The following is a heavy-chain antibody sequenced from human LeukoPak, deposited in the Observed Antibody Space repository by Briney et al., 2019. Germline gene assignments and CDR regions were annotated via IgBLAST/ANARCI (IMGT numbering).Heavy chain of an antibody. V-gene: IGHV3-11*04. J-gene: IGHJ4*02. CDR1: GFTFSDYY. CDR2: ISSSGNTI. CDR3: SRPMQWLVQPDY. D-gene: IGHD6-19*01. Sequence: PGGSLRLSCAAAGFTFSDYYMSWIRQAPGEGLEWVSYISSSGNTIYYADSVKCRFTISRDNAKNSLYLQMNSLRAEDTAVYYSSRPMQWLVQPDYWGQGTLVSVSS.